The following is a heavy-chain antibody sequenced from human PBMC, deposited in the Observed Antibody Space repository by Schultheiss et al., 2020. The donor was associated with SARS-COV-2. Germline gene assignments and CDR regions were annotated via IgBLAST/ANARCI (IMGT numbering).Heavy chain of an antibody. CDR2: IYYSGST. V-gene: IGHV4-59*08. CDR3: ARVSSSWPHLGYF. J-gene: IGHJ4*02. Sequence: SQTLSLTCTVSGGSISSYYWSWIRQPPGKGLEWIGYIYYSGSTNYNPSLKSRVTISVDTSKNQFSLKLSSVTAADTAVYYCARVSSSWPHLGYFWGQGTLVTVSS. D-gene: IGHD6-13*01. CDR1: GGSISSYY.